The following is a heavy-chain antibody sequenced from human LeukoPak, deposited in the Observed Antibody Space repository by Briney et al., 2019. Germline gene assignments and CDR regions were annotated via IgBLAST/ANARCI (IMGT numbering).Heavy chain of an antibody. J-gene: IGHJ3*02. CDR3: ARVRGDYYDSSGYLEAFDI. D-gene: IGHD3-22*01. CDR2: IPYRWST. Sequence: SETLSLTCTVSGASISRYYWSWIRQPPGKALEWIGHIPYRWSTNYNPSLNSRVTVSVDTSQSQFSLKLSSVTAADTAVYYCARVRGDYYDSSGYLEAFDIWGQGTMVTVSS. V-gene: IGHV4-59*01. CDR1: GASISRYY.